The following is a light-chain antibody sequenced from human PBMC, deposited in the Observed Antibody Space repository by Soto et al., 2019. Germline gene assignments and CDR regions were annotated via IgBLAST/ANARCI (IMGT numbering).Light chain of an antibody. V-gene: IGLV1-47*02. CDR3: AAWDDSLSVWV. Sequence: QSVVTQPPSASGTPGQRVTISCSGSSSNIGSNYVYWYQQLPGTAPKLLIYSNNQRPSGVPDRFSGSKSGTSASLAISGLRSEDEADYYCAAWDDSLSVWVFGGGTKVTVL. CDR1: SSNIGSNY. CDR2: SNN. J-gene: IGLJ3*02.